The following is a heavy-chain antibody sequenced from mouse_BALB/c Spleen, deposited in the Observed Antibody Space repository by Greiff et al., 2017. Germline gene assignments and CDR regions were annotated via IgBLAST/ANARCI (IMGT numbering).Heavy chain of an antibody. CDR2: INPSTGYT. CDR1: GYTFTSYW. Sequence: VQLQQSGAELAKPGASVKMSCKASGYTFTSYWMHWVKQRPGQGLEWIGYINPSTGYTEYNQKFKDKATLTADKSSSTAYMQLSSLTSEDSAVYYYARRGSIYYGNYVFAYWGQGTLVTVSA. CDR3: ARRGSIYYGNYVFAY. V-gene: IGHV1-7*01. D-gene: IGHD2-1*01. J-gene: IGHJ3*01.